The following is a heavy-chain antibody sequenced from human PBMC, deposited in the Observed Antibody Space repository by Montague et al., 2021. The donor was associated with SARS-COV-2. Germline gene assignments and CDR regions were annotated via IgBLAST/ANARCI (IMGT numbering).Heavy chain of an antibody. Sequence: SETLSLTCAVYGGSFSGYYWSWIRQPPGKGLEWIGEINHSGSTTYNPSLKSRVTISVDMSKNQFSLKLSSVTAADTAVYYCARDNEHYYSPNDYYRMDVWGQGTTVTVSS. CDR3: ARDNEHYYSPNDYYRMDV. J-gene: IGHJ6*02. D-gene: IGHD3-22*01. CDR1: GGSFSGYY. CDR2: INHSGST. V-gene: IGHV4-34*01.